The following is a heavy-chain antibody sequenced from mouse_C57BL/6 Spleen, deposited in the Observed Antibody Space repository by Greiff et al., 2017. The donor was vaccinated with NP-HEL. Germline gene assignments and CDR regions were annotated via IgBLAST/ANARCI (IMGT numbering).Heavy chain of an antibody. V-gene: IGHV1-4*01. D-gene: IGHD4-1*02. CDR1: GYTFTSYT. Sequence: VQLQQSGAELARPGASVKMSCKASGYTFTSYTMHWVNQRPGQGLEWIGYINPSSGYTKYNQKFKDKATLTADKSSSTAYMQLSSLTSEDSAVYYCARGSLNWDYFDYWGQGTTLTVSS. CDR3: ARGSLNWDYFDY. J-gene: IGHJ2*01. CDR2: INPSSGYT.